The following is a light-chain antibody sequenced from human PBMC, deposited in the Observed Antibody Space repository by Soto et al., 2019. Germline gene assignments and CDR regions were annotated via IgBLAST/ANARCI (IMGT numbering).Light chain of an antibody. CDR3: SSYTTTIRV. CDR2: DVS. CDR1: SSDVGGYNY. V-gene: IGLV2-14*01. Sequence: QSVLTQPASVSGYPGQSITISCTGTSSDVGGYNYVSWYQQHPGKAPKLMIYDVSNRPSGVSIRFSGSKSGNTASLTISGLQAEDEADYYCSSYTTTIRVFGGGTKVTVL. J-gene: IGLJ3*02.